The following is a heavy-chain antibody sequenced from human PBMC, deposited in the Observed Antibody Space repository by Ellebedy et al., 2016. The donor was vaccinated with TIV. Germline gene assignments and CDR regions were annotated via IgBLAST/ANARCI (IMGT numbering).Heavy chain of an antibody. Sequence: GESLKISCAASGFTITAHGMTWVRQAPGKGLEWVSSLTFDGKNTFYANSVKGRFTISRDSSKNTLYVQLNSLTPEDTALYYCARGSFAPDYWGRGTLVTVSS. CDR2: LTFDGKNT. CDR1: GFTITAHG. CDR3: ARGSFAPDY. V-gene: IGHV3-23*01. J-gene: IGHJ4*02. D-gene: IGHD2-15*01.